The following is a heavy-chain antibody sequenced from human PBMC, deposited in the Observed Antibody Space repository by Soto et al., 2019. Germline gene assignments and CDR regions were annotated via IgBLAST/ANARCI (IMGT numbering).Heavy chain of an antibody. CDR2: IRGKASGGTT. CDR1: GFTVGDYG. Sequence: EVQVVESGGGLVQPGRSLRLSCTASGFTVGDYGMNWLRQSPGKGLEWVGFIRGKASGGTTEYAASVKGRFTISRDDSKSIVYLQMDSLKTEDTAVYFCAGYYYDPSGYYPAFDYWGQGTLVTVSS. V-gene: IGHV3-49*03. D-gene: IGHD3-22*01. J-gene: IGHJ4*02. CDR3: AGYYYDPSGYYPAFDY.